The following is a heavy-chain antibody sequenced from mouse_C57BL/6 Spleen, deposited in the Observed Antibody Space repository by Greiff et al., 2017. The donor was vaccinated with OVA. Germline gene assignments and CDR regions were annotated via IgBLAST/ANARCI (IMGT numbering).Heavy chain of an antibody. CDR3: ARGGNLDGYYVPFDY. J-gene: IGHJ2*01. CDR1: GYTFTSYW. V-gene: IGHV1-64*01. CDR2: IHPNSGST. Sequence: QVQLQQPGAELVKPGASVKLSCKASGYTFTSYWMHWVKQRPGQGLEWIGMIHPNSGSTNYNEKFKSKATLTVDKSSSTAYMQLSSLTSEDSAVYYCARGGNLDGYYVPFDYWGQGTTLTVSS. D-gene: IGHD2-3*01.